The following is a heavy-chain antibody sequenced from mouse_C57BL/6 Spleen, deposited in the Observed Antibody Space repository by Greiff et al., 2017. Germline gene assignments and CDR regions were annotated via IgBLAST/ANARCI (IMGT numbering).Heavy chain of an antibody. D-gene: IGHD3-1*01. V-gene: IGHV1-53*01. Sequence: VQLQQSGTELVKPGASVKLSCKASGYTFTSYWMHWVKQRPGQGLEWIGNITPSNGGTNYNEKFKSKATLTVDKSSSTAYMQISSLTSEDSAVYYCARWTYHRGYFDVWGTGTTVTVSA. CDR2: ITPSNGGT. CDR3: ARWTYHRGYFDV. CDR1: GYTFTSYW. J-gene: IGHJ1*03.